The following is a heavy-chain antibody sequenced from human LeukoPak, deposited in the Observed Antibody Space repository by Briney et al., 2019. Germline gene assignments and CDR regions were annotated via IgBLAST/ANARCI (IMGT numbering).Heavy chain of an antibody. CDR2: TSGSGGRT. J-gene: IGHJ6*02. CDR3: AKDRDQRTQFYYYYYGMDA. CDR1: GFTFSNYA. V-gene: IGHV3-23*01. D-gene: IGHD2-2*01. Sequence: GGSLRLSCAASGFTFSNYAMTWVRQAPGKGLEWVSGTSGSGGRTNYADSVKGRFTISRDNSKNTLDLQMNSLRVEDTAVYYCAKDRDQRTQFYYYYYGMDAWGQGTTVTVSS.